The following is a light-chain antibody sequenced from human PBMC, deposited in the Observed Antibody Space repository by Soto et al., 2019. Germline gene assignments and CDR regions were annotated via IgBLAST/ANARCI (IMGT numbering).Light chain of an antibody. Sequence: EIVLTQSPGTLSLSPGERATLSCRASQSLSRSHLAWYQQKPGQAPRLLIYDTSTRATGIPDSFSGSGSGTDFTLTISRLQPEDFAVYYCQQYGSSPRTFGQGTTVEIK. CDR3: QQYGSSPRT. CDR2: DTS. J-gene: IGKJ1*01. V-gene: IGKV3-20*01. CDR1: QSLSRSH.